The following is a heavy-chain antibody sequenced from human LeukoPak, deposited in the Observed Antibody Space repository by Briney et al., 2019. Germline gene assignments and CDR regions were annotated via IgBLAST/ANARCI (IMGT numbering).Heavy chain of an antibody. J-gene: IGHJ3*02. CDR2: IHTSGST. CDR3: ARESYIYGSGSHDAFDI. CDR1: GGSISSYY. Sequence: SETLSLNCTVSGGSISSYYWSWIRQPPGKGLEWIGRIHTSGSTNYNPSLKSRVTMSVDTSKNQFSLKLSSVTAADTAAYYCARESYIYGSGSHDAFDIWGQGTMVTVSS. D-gene: IGHD3-10*01. V-gene: IGHV4-4*07.